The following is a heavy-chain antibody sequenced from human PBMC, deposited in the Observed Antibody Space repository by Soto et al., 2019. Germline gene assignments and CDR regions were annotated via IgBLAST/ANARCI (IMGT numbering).Heavy chain of an antibody. J-gene: IGHJ4*02. CDR2: INHSGST. V-gene: IGHV4-34*01. Sequence: SETLSLTCAVYGGSFSGYYWAWIRQPPGKGLEWIGEINHSGSTNYNPSLKSRVTISVDTSKNQFSLKLSSVTAADTAVYYCARGYGRNSDYWGQGTLVTVSS. D-gene: IGHD3-10*01. CDR1: GGSFSGYY. CDR3: ARGYGRNSDY.